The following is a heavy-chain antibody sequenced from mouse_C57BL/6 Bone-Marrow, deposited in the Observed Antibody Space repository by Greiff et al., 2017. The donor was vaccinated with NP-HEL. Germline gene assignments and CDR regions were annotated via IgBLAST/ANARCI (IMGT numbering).Heavy chain of an antibody. CDR3: ARQTTGDWYFDV. V-gene: IGHV5-17*01. CDR2: ISSGSSTI. Sequence: VQLQQSGGGLVKPGGSLKLSCAASGFTFSDYGMHWVRQAPEKGLEWVAYISSGSSTIYYADTVKGRFTISRDNAKNTLFLQMTSLRSEDTAMYYCARQTTGDWYFDVWGTGTTVTVSS. CDR1: GFTFSDYG. J-gene: IGHJ1*03. D-gene: IGHD1-1*01.